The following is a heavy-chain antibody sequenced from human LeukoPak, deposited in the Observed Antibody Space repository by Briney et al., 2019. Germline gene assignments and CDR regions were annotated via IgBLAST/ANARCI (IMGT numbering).Heavy chain of an antibody. V-gene: IGHV3-23*01. CDR1: GFMFSNHA. Sequence: GGSLRLSCAASGFMFSNHAMTLVRQAPGKGLEWVSVVSGSGGSTYYADSVKGRFTISRDNSKNTLYLQMNSLRAEDTAVYYCAKEVLSSTVGTAVDYWGQGTLVTVSS. D-gene: IGHD2-8*01. CDR3: AKEVLSSTVGTAVDY. J-gene: IGHJ4*02. CDR2: VSGSGGST.